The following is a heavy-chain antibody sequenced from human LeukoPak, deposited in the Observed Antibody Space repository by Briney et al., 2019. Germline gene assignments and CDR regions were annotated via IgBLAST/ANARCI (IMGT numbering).Heavy chain of an antibody. D-gene: IGHD2-15*01. CDR2: IIPIFGTA. J-gene: IGHJ5*02. Sequence: ASVKVSCKASGGTFSSYAISWVRQAPGQGLEWMGGIIPIFGTANYAQKFQGRVTITRDTSASTAYMELSSLRSEDTAVYYCARVQHCSGGSCYLNWFDPWGQGTLVTVSS. CDR3: ARVQHCSGGSCYLNWFDP. V-gene: IGHV1-69*05. CDR1: GGTFSSYA.